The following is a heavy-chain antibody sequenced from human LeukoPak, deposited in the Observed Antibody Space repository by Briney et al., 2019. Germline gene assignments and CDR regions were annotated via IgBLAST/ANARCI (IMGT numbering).Heavy chain of an antibody. V-gene: IGHV1-46*01. CDR2: INPSGGST. CDR1: GYTFTSYY. D-gene: IGHD4-17*01. CDR3: ARGTYGSYYYYYMDV. J-gene: IGHJ6*03. Sequence: ASVKLSCKASGYTFTSYYMHWVRQAPGQGLEWMGIINPSGGSTSYAQKFQGRVTMTRDMSTSTVYMELSSLRSEDTAVYYCARGTYGSYYYYYMDVWGKGTTVTVSS.